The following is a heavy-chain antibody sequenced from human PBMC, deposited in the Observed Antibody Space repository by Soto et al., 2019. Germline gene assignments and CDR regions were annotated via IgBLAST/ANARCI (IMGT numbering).Heavy chain of an antibody. J-gene: IGHJ6*02. D-gene: IGHD6-13*01. CDR1: GGSFSGYY. Sequence: SETLSLTCAVYGGSFSGYYWSWIRQPPGKGLEWIGEINHSGSTNYNPSLKSRVTISVDTSKNQFSLKLSSVTAADTAVYYCASLPSIAAAGYYYYGMDVWGQGTTVTVS. V-gene: IGHV4-34*01. CDR3: ASLPSIAAAGYYYYGMDV. CDR2: INHSGST.